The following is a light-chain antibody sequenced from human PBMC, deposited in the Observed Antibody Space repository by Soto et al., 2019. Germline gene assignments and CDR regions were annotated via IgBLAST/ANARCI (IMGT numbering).Light chain of an antibody. V-gene: IGKV1-5*03. CDR2: KAS. CDR1: QSISSW. J-gene: IGKJ1*01. CDR3: QQYDKYAWT. Sequence: DVKLTQSPSTLSASVGDRVTITCRASQSISSWLAWYQQKPGKAPKLLIYKASTLESGVPSRFSGSGSGTEFTLTISSLQPDDFATYYCQQYDKYAWTFGQGAKV.